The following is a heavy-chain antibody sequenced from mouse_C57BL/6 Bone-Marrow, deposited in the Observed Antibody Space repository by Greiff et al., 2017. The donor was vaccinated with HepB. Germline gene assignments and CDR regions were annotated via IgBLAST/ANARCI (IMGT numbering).Heavy chain of an antibody. CDR3: ARDLGEENYFDY. CDR2: ISDGGSYT. J-gene: IGHJ2*01. Sequence: EVNVVESGGGLVKPGGSLKLSCAASGFTFSSYAMSWVRQTPEKRLEWVATISDGGSYTYYPDNVKGRFTISRDNAKNNLYLQMSHLKSEDTAMYYCARDLGEENYFDYWGQGTTLTVSS. CDR1: GFTFSSYA. D-gene: IGHD4-1*01. V-gene: IGHV5-4*01.